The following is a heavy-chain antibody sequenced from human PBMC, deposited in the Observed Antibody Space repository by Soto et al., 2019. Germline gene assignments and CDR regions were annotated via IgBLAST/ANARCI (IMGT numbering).Heavy chain of an antibody. D-gene: IGHD6-13*01. CDR3: ARVGGVPSSSPGVAH. J-gene: IGHJ4*02. Sequence: SETLSLTCTVSGGSIGGNYNYWGWIRHPPGKGLEWIGSISYSGTTNSNPSLKSRITISVDTSKNHFSLRLSSVTAIDTAVYTCARVGGVPSSSPGVAHWRQGILVTAPQ. V-gene: IGHV4-39*02. CDR2: ISYSGTT. CDR1: GGSIGGNYNY.